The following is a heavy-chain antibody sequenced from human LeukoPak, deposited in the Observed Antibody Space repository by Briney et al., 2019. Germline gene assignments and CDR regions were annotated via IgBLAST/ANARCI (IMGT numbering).Heavy chain of an antibody. V-gene: IGHV4-34*01. Sequence: PSETLSLTCTVSGASITNGGYYWSWIRQPPGKGLEWIGEINHSGSTNYNPSLKSRVTISVDTSKNQFSLKLSSVTAADTAVYYCARQKNFWSGYLSYWGQGTLVTVSS. CDR2: INHSGST. J-gene: IGHJ4*02. D-gene: IGHD3-3*01. CDR1: GASITNGGYY. CDR3: ARQKNFWSGYLSY.